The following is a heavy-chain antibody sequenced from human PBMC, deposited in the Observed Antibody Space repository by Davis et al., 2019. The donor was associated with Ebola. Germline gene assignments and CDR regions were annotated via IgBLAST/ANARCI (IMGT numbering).Heavy chain of an antibody. CDR2: ISAYNGNT. CDR3: ARTSIVGTTTTASDI. J-gene: IGHJ3*02. V-gene: IGHV1-18*01. Sequence: ASVKVSCKASGYTFSIYGLSWVRQAPGQGLEWMGWISAYNGNTNYAQILQGRVTMTTDTSTGTAYMELRSLRSDDTAVYFCARTSIVGTTTTASDIWGQGTMVTVSS. D-gene: IGHD1-26*01. CDR1: GYTFSIYG.